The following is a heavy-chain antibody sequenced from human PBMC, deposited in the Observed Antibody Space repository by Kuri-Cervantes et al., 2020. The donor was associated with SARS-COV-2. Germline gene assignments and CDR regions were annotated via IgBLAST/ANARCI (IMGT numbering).Heavy chain of an antibody. CDR2: IYTSGST. V-gene: IGHV4-4*07. CDR3: ARLHGWGFYYYMDV. CDR1: GGSISSYY. J-gene: IGHJ6*03. D-gene: IGHD1-26*01. Sequence: GSLRLSCTVSGGSISSYYWSWIRQPAGKGLEWIGRIYTSGSTNYNPSLKSRVTMSVDTSKNQFSLKLSSVTAADTAVYYCARLHGWGFYYYMDVWGKGTTVTISS.